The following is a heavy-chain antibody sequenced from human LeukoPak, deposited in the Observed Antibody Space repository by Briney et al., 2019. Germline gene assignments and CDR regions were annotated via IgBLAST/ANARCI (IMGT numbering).Heavy chain of an antibody. D-gene: IGHD5-24*01. V-gene: IGHV4-61*02. CDR1: GGSISSGSYY. J-gene: IGHJ4*02. CDR3: AGEVRARDGYNYGGSDY. Sequence: SETLSLTCTVSGGSISSGSYYWTWIRQPAGKGVEWIGRISATGSTNYNPSLKSRVTISIDTSKNQFSLKLSSVTAADTAVYYCAGEVRARDGYNYGGSDYWGQGTLVTVSS. CDR2: ISATGST.